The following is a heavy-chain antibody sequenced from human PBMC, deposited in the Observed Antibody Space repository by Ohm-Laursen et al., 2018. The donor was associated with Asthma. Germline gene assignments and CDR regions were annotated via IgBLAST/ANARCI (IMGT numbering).Heavy chain of an antibody. V-gene: IGHV2-70*04. J-gene: IGHJ4*02. CDR3: AREVYDSSGYYRPYYFDY. D-gene: IGHD3-22*01. CDR1: GFSLSTSGMR. CDR2: IDWDDDK. Sequence: ATQTLTLTCTFSGFSLSTSGMRVSWIRQPPGKALEWLARIDWDDDKFYSTSLKTRLTISKDTSKNQVVLTMTNMDPVDTATYYCAREVYDSSGYYRPYYFDYWGQGTLVTVSS.